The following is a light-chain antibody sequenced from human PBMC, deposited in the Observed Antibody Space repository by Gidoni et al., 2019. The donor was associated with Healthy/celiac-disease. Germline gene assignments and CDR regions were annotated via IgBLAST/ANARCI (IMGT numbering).Light chain of an antibody. J-gene: IGKJ3*01. CDR2: LGS. CDR1: QSLLHSNGYNY. V-gene: IGKV2-28*01. CDR3: MQALQTPRT. Sequence: DIVMIPSPLSLPVTPGEPASISCRSSQSLLHSNGYNYLDWYLQKPGQDPQLLIFLGSNRASGVPDRFRGSGSGTDFTLKISRVEAEDVGVYYCMQALQTPRTFGPGTKVDIK.